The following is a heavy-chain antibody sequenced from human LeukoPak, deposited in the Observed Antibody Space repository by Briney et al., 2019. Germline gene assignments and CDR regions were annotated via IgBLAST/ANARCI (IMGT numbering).Heavy chain of an antibody. CDR3: ASDLNPYSSSWYGY. J-gene: IGHJ4*02. Sequence: GGSLRLSCAASGFTFSSYSMNWVRQAPGKGLGWVSSISSSSSYIYYADSVKGRFTISRDNAKNSLYLQMNSLRAEDTAVYYCASDLNPYSSSWYGYWGQGTLVTVSS. D-gene: IGHD6-13*01. V-gene: IGHV3-21*01. CDR2: ISSSSSYI. CDR1: GFTFSSYS.